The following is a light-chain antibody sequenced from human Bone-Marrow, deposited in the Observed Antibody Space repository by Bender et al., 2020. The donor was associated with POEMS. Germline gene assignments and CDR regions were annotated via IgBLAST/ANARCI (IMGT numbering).Light chain of an antibody. V-gene: IGLV1-44*01. CDR3: AVWDDSLNGWV. CDR1: SFIIGAHA. CDR2: SSH. Sequence: SVLTQSPSASGTPGQRVTISCSGGSFIIGAHAVTWYQHLPGTAPKLLIYSSHRRPAEVPDRFSGPWSGTSASLAVSGHQSEDEADYYCAVWDDSLNGWVFGGGTKLTVL. J-gene: IGLJ3*02.